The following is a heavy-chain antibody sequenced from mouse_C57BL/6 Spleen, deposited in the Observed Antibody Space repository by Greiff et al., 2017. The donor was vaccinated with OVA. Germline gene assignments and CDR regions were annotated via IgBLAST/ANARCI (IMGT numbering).Heavy chain of an antibody. V-gene: IGHV5-6*02. CDR1: GFTFSSYG. CDR3: ARFYDGYYVTDY. Sequence: EVKLVESGGDLVKPGGSLKLSCAASGFTFSSYGMSWVRQTPDKRLEWVATISSGGSYTYYPDSVKGRFTISRDNAKNTLYLQMSSLKSEDTAMYYCARFYDGYYVTDYWGQGTTLTVSS. CDR2: ISSGGSYT. D-gene: IGHD2-3*01. J-gene: IGHJ2*01.